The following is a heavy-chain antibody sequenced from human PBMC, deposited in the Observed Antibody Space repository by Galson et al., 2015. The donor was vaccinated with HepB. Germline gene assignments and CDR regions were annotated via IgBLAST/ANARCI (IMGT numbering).Heavy chain of an antibody. Sequence: SVKVSCKASGYTFTSYYMHWVRQAPGQGLEWMGIINPSGGSTSYAQKFQGRVTMTRDTSKNQFSLRLSSVTAADTAVYYCARRGDYWGQGTLVTVSS. CDR1: GYTFTSYY. V-gene: IGHV1-46*01. CDR2: INPSGGST. J-gene: IGHJ4*02. D-gene: IGHD3-16*01. CDR3: ARRGDY.